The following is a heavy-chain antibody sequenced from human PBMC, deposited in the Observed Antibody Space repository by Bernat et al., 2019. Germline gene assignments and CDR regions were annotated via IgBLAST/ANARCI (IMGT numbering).Heavy chain of an antibody. CDR3: ATPSGYSSSWTDAFDI. CDR1: GYTLTELS. J-gene: IGHJ3*02. V-gene: IGHV1-24*01. D-gene: IGHD6-6*01. Sequence: QVQLVQSGAEVKKPGASVKVSCKVSGYTLTELSMHWVRQAPGKGLEWMGGFDPEDGETIYAQKFQGRVTITEDTSTDTAYMELSSLRSEDTAVYYCATPSGYSSSWTDAFDIWGQGTMVTVSS. CDR2: FDPEDGET.